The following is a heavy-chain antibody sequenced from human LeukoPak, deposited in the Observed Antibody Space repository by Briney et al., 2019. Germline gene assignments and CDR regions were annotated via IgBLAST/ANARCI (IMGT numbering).Heavy chain of an antibody. Sequence: ASVKVSCKASGYTFTGYYMHWVRQAPRQGLEWMGRLNPNSGGTNYAQKFQGRVTMTRDTSISTAYMELSRLRSDDTAIYYCARQGMWGAFDFWGQGTMVTVSS. V-gene: IGHV1-2*06. CDR1: GYTFTGYY. CDR3: ARQGMWGAFDF. J-gene: IGHJ3*01. D-gene: IGHD1-26*01. CDR2: LNPNSGGT.